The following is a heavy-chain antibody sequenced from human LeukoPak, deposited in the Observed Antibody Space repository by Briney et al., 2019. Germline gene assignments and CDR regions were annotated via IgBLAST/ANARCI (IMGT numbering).Heavy chain of an antibody. CDR3: ARDQGMVNDAFDI. J-gene: IGHJ3*02. CDR1: GFTFSSYA. D-gene: IGHD3-10*01. V-gene: IGHV3-23*01. CDR2: ISGSGGST. Sequence: GGSLRLSCAASGFTFSSYAMSWVRQAPGKGLEWVSAISGSGGSTYYADSVQGRFTISRDNAKNSLYLQMNSLRDEDTAVYYCARDQGMVNDAFDIWGQGTLVTVSS.